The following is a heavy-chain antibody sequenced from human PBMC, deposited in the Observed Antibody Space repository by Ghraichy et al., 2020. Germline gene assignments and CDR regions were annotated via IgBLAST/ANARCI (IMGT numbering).Heavy chain of an antibody. CDR1: GGSISSSTYF. Sequence: GSLRLSCTVSGGSISSSTYFWAWIRQPPGKGLEWIGSIYNTENTYYNPSLKSRVTISADTSKNQFSLKLSSVTAADTAVYYCARPYSSSRNWFDPWGPGTLVTVYS. J-gene: IGHJ5*02. CDR2: IYNTENT. D-gene: IGHD6-13*01. V-gene: IGHV4-39*01. CDR3: ARPYSSSRNWFDP.